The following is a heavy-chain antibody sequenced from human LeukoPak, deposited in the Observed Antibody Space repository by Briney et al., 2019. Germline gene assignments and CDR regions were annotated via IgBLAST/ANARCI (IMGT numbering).Heavy chain of an antibody. Sequence: GASVKVSCKASGYTFTSYFMHWVRQAPGQGLEWMGIINPSGGSTSYAQKFQGRVTMTRDMSTSTVYMELSSLRSEDTAVYYCARGGWELPSDYWGQGTLVTVSS. V-gene: IGHV1-46*01. J-gene: IGHJ4*02. CDR3: ARGGWELPSDY. CDR1: GYTFTSYF. D-gene: IGHD1-26*01. CDR2: INPSGGST.